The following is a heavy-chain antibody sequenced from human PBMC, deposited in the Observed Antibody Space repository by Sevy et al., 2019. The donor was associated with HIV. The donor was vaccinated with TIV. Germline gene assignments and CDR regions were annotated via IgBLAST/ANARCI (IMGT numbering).Heavy chain of an antibody. CDR2: ITGDSSYM. CDR1: GFTFSSYN. J-gene: IGHJ4*02. V-gene: IGHV3-21*01. D-gene: IGHD3-22*01. CDR3: ARDRPTLNYHASSGYNYYFDS. Sequence: GGFLRLSCAASGFTFSSYNMNWVRQAPGKGLEWISSITGDSSYMYDADSVKGRFTISGDNAKNSLYLHMNGLRAEDTAVYYCARDRPTLNYHASSGYNYYFDSWGQGTLVTVSS.